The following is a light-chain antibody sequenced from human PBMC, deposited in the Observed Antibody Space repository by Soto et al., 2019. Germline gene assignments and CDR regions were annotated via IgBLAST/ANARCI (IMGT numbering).Light chain of an antibody. J-gene: IGKJ4*01. V-gene: IGKV3-20*01. CDR2: GAS. Sequence: EIVLTQSPATLSLSPGERATLFCRASQSVSSSYLAWYQQKPGQAPRLLIYGASSRATGIPDRFSGSGSGTDFTLTISRLEPEDSAVYYCQQYGSSLGVTFGGGTKVDIK. CDR3: QQYGSSLGVT. CDR1: QSVSSSY.